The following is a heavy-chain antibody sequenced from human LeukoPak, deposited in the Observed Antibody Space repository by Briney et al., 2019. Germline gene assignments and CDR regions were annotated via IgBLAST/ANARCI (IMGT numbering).Heavy chain of an antibody. J-gene: IGHJ3*02. V-gene: IGHV1-2*02. D-gene: IGHD3-10*01. Sequence: ASVKVSCKASGYTFTGYYMHWVRQAPGQGLEWMGWINLNSGGTNYAQKFQGRVTMTRDTSISTAYMELSRLRSDDTAVYYCARRLVRGVISYAFDIWGQGTMVTVSS. CDR2: INLNSGGT. CDR1: GYTFTGYY. CDR3: ARRLVRGVISYAFDI.